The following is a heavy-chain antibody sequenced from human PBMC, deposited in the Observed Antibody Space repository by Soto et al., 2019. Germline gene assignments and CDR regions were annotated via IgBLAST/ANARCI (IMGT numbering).Heavy chain of an antibody. D-gene: IGHD6-19*01. CDR2: INPKTGGT. CDR1: GDTFTDYH. CDR3: AREGSAWYKEFDF. V-gene: IGHV1-2*02. J-gene: IGHJ4*02. Sequence: GASVKVSCKASGDTFTDYHRHWVRQAPAQGFEWMGWINPKTGGTSYARKFTGRVTMTGDTSISTVYMEVSRLTTDDTAVYYCAREGSAWYKEFDFWGQGTLVTVSS.